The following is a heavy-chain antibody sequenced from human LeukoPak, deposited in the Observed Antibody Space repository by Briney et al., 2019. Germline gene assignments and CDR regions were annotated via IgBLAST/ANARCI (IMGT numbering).Heavy chain of an antibody. D-gene: IGHD3-16*02. CDR1: GGSIRSYY. J-gene: IGHJ5*02. CDR3: ARDRYAGWFDP. V-gene: IGHV4-59*01. CDR2: IYYGGST. Sequence: SETLSLTCIVSGGSIRSYYWSWIRQPPGRGLEWIGYIYYGGSTNYNPSLKSRVTISENTSRNQVSLKMSSVTVADTALYHCARDRYAGWFDPWGQGTLVAVSS.